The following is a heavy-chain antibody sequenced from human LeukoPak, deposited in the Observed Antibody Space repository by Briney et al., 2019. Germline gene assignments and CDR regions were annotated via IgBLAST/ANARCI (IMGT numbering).Heavy chain of an antibody. CDR2: ISWNSGSI. J-gene: IGHJ4*02. D-gene: IGHD6-19*01. CDR1: GFTFDDYA. CDR3: AKDIRGYSSGWYDY. Sequence: GRSLRLSCAASGFTFDDYAMHWVRQAPGKGLEWVSGISWNSGSIGYADSVKGRFTISRDNAKNSLYLQMNSLRAEDTALYYCAKDIRGYSSGWYDYWGQGTLVTVSS. V-gene: IGHV3-9*01.